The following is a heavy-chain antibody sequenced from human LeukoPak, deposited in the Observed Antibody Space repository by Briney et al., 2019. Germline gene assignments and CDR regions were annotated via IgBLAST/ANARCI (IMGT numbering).Heavy chain of an antibody. D-gene: IGHD3-10*01. V-gene: IGHV4-4*07. CDR2: IYTNGNT. CDR3: ASVKTYGSDAYDM. Sequence: SETLSFTCTVSGDTINSYYWNWIRQPAGKGLEWIGRIYTNGNTNYNPSLKSRVTMSIDMSRNQFSLTLTSLTAADTAVYYCASVKTYGSDAYDMWGQGTMVTVSS. CDR1: GDTINSYY. J-gene: IGHJ3*02.